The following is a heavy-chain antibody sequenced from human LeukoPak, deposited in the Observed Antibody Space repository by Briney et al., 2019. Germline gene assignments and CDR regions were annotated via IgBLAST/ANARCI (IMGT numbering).Heavy chain of an antibody. CDR1: GFSLRSSE. CDR3: ARDTVNGPFVISLDL. J-gene: IGHJ5*02. D-gene: IGHD2-8*01. Sequence: PGGSLRLSCAASGFSLRSSEMNWVRQAPGKGPEWVAHINSADNVEYYTDSVRGRFTMSRDNAKDLLYLQMYSLRDEDTAVYYCARDTVNGPFVISLDLWGQGVLVTVSS. V-gene: IGHV3-48*03. CDR2: INSADNVE.